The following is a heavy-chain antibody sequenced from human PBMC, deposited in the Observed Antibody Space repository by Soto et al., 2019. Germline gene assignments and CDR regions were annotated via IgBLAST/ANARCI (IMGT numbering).Heavy chain of an antibody. V-gene: IGHV4-4*07. CDR2: IYSSGTI. J-gene: IGHJ4*02. CDR1: GGSISSYY. D-gene: IGHD6-13*01. CDR3: ARSSPGIAATGTDY. Sequence: SETLSLTCTVSGGSISSYYWNWIRQPAGKGLEWIGRIYSSGTITYNPSLKSRVTMSVDTSKNQFSLNLSSVTAADTAVYYCARSSPGIAATGTDYWGQGTLVTVSS.